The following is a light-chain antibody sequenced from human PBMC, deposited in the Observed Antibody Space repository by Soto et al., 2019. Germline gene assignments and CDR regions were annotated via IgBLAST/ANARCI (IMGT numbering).Light chain of an antibody. CDR3: QQLNDYPLT. Sequence: DIQLTQSPSFLSASVGDRITITCRASQDIRGNLAWYQQKPGKAPKDLISAASSLQGGVPSRFSGSGSGTEFTLTISCLQPEDFATYYCQQLNDYPLTFGGGTKVEIK. J-gene: IGKJ4*01. CDR1: QDIRGN. V-gene: IGKV1-9*01. CDR2: AAS.